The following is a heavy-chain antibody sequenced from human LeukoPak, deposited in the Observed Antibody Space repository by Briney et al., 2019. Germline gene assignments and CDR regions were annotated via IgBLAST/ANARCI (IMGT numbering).Heavy chain of an antibody. Sequence: GGSRRLSCAASGFTFSDHGMTWVRQAPGKGLEWVSAISGDGGSTFYADFVKGRFTISRDNSKNTLYLQMNSLRAEDTAVYYCAKDFRGRGVIFDFWGQGTLVTVSS. J-gene: IGHJ5*01. V-gene: IGHV3-23*01. CDR2: ISGDGGST. CDR1: GFTFSDHG. D-gene: IGHD3-10*01. CDR3: AKDFRGRGVIFDF.